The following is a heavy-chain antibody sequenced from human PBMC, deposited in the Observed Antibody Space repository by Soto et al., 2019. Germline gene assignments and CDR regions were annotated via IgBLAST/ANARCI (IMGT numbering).Heavy chain of an antibody. J-gene: IGHJ4*02. CDR3: ARDSALTAVYYFDY. D-gene: IGHD2-21*02. Sequence: QVQLVQSGAEVKKPGSSVKVSCKASGGTFSSYTISWVRQAPGQGLEWMGRIIPILGIANYAQKFQCRVTITADKSTRTAYMELRSLRSEDTAVYYCARDSALTAVYYFDYWCQGTLVTVSS. V-gene: IGHV1-69*08. CDR1: GGTFSSYT. CDR2: IIPILGIA.